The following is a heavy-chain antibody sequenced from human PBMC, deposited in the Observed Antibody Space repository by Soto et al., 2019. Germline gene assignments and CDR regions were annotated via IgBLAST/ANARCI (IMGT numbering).Heavy chain of an antibody. V-gene: IGHV3-23*01. CDR3: AKEGNDYVSGSYRYRSFDY. Sequence: GGSLRLSCAASGFTFSSYAMSWVRQAPGKGLEWVSAISGSGGSTYYADSVKGRFTISRDNSKNTLYLQMNSLRAEDTAVYYCAKEGNDYVSGSYRYRSFDYWGQGTLVTVSS. D-gene: IGHD3-16*02. CDR1: GFTFSSYA. J-gene: IGHJ4*02. CDR2: ISGSGGST.